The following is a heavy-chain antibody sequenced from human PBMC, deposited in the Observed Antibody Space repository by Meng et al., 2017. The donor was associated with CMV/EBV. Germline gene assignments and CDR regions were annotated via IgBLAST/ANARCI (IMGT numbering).Heavy chain of an antibody. V-gene: IGHV3-30*04. CDR1: FTFSSYA. D-gene: IGHD2-21*01. Sequence: FTFSSYAMHWVRHAPGKGLEWVAVISYDGSNKYYADSVKGRFTISRDNSKNTLYLQMNSLRAEDTAVYYCARDMGPYCGGDCYGPVYWGQGTLVTVSS. CDR2: ISYDGSNK. J-gene: IGHJ4*02. CDR3: ARDMGPYCGGDCYGPVY.